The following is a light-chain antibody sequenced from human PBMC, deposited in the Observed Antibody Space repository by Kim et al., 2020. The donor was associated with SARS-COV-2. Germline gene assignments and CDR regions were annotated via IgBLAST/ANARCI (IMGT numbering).Light chain of an antibody. CDR2: YDS. J-gene: IGLJ3*02. V-gene: IGLV3-21*04. Sequence: SYELTQPPSVSVSPGQTARITCGGNNIGNKSVHWYQQKPGQSPVLVIYYDSDRPSGIPERFSGSNSGNTATLTISRVEAVDEADYYCQVWDSSSDHPVFG. CDR1: NIGNKS. CDR3: QVWDSSSDHPV.